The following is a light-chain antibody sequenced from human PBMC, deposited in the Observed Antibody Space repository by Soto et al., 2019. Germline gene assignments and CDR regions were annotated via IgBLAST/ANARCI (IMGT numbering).Light chain of an antibody. J-gene: IGKJ2*01. V-gene: IGKV3-15*01. CDR3: QQYYNWPYT. CDR2: GAS. CDR1: QSVSNN. Sequence: EIVMTQSPATLSVSPGERASLSCRASQSVSNNLAWYQQKPGQGPRLLIFGASTRATDIPARFSGSGSGTEFTLTISSLLSEDFAVYYCQQYYNWPYTFGQGTKLEIK.